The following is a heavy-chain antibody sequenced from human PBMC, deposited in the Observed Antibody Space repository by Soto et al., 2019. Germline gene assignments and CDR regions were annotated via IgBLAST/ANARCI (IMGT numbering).Heavy chain of an antibody. V-gene: IGHV4-39*01. CDR1: GVSISSHGYF. Sequence: SETLSLTCTVSGVSISSHGYFWGWIRQPPGKGLEWIGMFFFSGSTYYSPSLKSRVTISADTSKNQLSLRLSSVTAADTAVFHCMNYNSGWKYWGQGTLVTSPQ. CDR3: MNYNSGWKY. CDR2: FFFSGST. J-gene: IGHJ4*02. D-gene: IGHD5-12*01.